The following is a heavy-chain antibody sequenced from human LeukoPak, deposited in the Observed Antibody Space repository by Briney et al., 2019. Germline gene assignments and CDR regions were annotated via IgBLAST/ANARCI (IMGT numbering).Heavy chain of an antibody. CDR2: ISYDGSNK. Sequence: PGGSLRLSCAASGFTFSNYGMNWVRQAPGKGLEWVAVISYDGSNKYYADSVKGRFTISRDNSKNTLYLQMNSLRAEDTAVYYCARRAGAYSHPYDYWGQGTLVTVSS. V-gene: IGHV3-30*03. CDR1: GFTFSNYG. J-gene: IGHJ4*02. D-gene: IGHD4/OR15-4a*01. CDR3: ARRAGAYSHPYDY.